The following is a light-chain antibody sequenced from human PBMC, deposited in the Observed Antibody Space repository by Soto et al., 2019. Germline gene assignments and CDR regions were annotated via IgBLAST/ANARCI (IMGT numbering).Light chain of an antibody. CDR3: KQYNNWPPWT. Sequence: EIVMTQSPATLSVSPGERATLSCRASQSVSSNLAWYQQKPGQAPRLLIYGASTRATGIPASFSGSGSGTEFTLTISSLQSEDFAVYYCKQYNNWPPWTFGQGNKVEIK. J-gene: IGKJ1*01. CDR2: GAS. CDR1: QSVSSN. V-gene: IGKV3-15*01.